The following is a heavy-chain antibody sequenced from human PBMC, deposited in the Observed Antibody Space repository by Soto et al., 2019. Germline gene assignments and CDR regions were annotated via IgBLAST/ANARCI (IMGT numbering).Heavy chain of an antibody. J-gene: IGHJ6*02. V-gene: IGHV3-48*02. D-gene: IGHD3-9*01. Sequence: EVQLVESGGGLVQPGGSLRLSCAASGFTFSSYSMNWVRQAPGKGLEWVSYISSSSSTIYYADSVKGRFTISRDNAKNSLYLQMNCLRDEDTAVYYCARRFDILSVYYRWFGMDVWGQGTTVTVSS. CDR1: GFTFSSYS. CDR2: ISSSSSTI. CDR3: ARRFDILSVYYRWFGMDV.